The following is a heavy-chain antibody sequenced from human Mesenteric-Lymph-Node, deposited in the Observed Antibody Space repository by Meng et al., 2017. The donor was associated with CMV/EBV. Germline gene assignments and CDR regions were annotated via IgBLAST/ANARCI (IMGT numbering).Heavy chain of an antibody. J-gene: IGHJ6*02. CDR2: IVVGSDHT. V-gene: IGHV1-58*01. Sequence: SVKVSCKASGFTFSSSAVQWVRQARGQRPEWRGWIVVGSDHTNYAQKFQERVTLTRDMSTNIAYLELSSLTSEDTAVYFCAALFCSGGGCYYAYGMDVWGQGTTVTVSS. D-gene: IGHD2-15*01. CDR3: AALFCSGGGCYYAYGMDV. CDR1: GFTFSSSA.